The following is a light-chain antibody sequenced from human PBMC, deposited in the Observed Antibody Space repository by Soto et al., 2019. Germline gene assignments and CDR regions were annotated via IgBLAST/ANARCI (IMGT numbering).Light chain of an antibody. CDR1: QSVSSNY. J-gene: IGKJ1*01. Sequence: ENGLTQSPGTLSLSPGERATLSCSASQSVSSNYIAWYQQKPGQSPRLLIYGASSRATGIPDRFSGSGSGTDFTLTISRLEPEDFAVYYCQQYGTSRQTFGQGTKVDIK. CDR2: GAS. V-gene: IGKV3-20*01. CDR3: QQYGTSRQT.